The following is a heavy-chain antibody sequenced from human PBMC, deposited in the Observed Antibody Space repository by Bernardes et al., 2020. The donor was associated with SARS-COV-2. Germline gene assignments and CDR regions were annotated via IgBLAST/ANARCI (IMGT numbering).Heavy chain of an antibody. J-gene: IGHJ4*02. V-gene: IGHV3-33*08. CDR1: GFTFSSYG. Sequence: GSLRLSCAASGFTFSSYGMHWVRQAPGKGLEWVAVIWYDGSNKYYADSVKGRFTISRDNSKNTLYLQMNSLRAEDTAVYYCARELIAVAGTGEDYWGQGTLVTVSS. D-gene: IGHD6-19*01. CDR3: ARELIAVAGTGEDY. CDR2: IWYDGSNK.